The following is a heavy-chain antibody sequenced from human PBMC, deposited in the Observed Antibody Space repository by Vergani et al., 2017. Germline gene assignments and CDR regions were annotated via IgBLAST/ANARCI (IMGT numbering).Heavy chain of an antibody. V-gene: IGHV4-61*08. CDR3: VRGGRGDHGDFWSRLGP. D-gene: IGHD3-3*01. CDR2: IFPSGNS. CDR1: GDSISSGVYY. J-gene: IGHJ5*02. Sequence: QVQLQESGPGLVKSSETLSLTCSVSGDSISSGVYYWNWIRQPPGKGPEWIGYIFPSGNSDYNPSLKNRVSISLDKSKNQFSLWVNSVTAADTAVYYCVRGGRGDHGDFWSRLGPWGQGTRVIVSS.